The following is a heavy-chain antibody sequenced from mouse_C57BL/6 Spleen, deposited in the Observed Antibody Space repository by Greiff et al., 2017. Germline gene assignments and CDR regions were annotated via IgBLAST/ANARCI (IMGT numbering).Heavy chain of an antibody. V-gene: IGHV10-1*01. Sequence: EVQLVESGGGLVQPKGSLKLSCAASGFSFNTYAMNWVRQAPGKGLEWVARIRSKSNNYATYYADSVKDRFTISRDDSESMLYLQMNNLKTEDTAMYYCVRQGAQIGFAYWGQGTLVTVSA. CDR3: VRQGAQIGFAY. J-gene: IGHJ3*01. CDR1: GFSFNTYA. CDR2: IRSKSNNYAT.